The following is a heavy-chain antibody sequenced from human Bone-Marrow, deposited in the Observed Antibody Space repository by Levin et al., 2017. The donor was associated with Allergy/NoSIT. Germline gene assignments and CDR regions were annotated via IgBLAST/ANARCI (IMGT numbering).Heavy chain of an antibody. CDR2: IYHSGNT. CDR1: GYSISSHCY. D-gene: IGHD2-21*01. Sequence: ESLKISCVVSGYSISSHCYWGWIRQPPGKGLEWIGNIYHSGNTFYNPSLRSRVTISVDTSKNQFSLKLNSVTAADTAVYYCASDCGDLIENWFDSWGQGTLVTVSS. J-gene: IGHJ5*01. CDR3: ASDCGDLIENWFDS. V-gene: IGHV4-38-2*01.